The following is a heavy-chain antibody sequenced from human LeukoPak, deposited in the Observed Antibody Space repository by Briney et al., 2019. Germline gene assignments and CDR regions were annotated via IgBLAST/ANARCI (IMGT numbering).Heavy chain of an antibody. D-gene: IGHD4-23*01. J-gene: IGHJ4*02. CDR1: GGSISSYY. V-gene: IGHV4-59*01. Sequence: SETLSLTCTVSGGSISSYYWSWIRQPPGKGLEWIGSLFYSGNAYYNPSLKSRVTISVDTSKNQLSLKLSSVTAADTAVYYCARTRAYGGRPDYWGQGTLVTVSS. CDR3: ARTRAYGGRPDY. CDR2: LFYSGNA.